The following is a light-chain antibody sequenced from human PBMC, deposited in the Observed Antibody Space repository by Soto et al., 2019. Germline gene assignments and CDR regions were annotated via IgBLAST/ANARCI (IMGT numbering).Light chain of an antibody. CDR3: QSYASSLSGWV. V-gene: IGLV1-40*01. J-gene: IGLJ3*02. Sequence: QSVLTQPPSVSGAPGQRVTISSTGSSSNIGAGYNVHWYQQLPGTAPKLLIYGNSNRPSGVPDRFSGSKSGTSASLAITGLQAEDEADYYCQSYASSLSGWVFGGGTKLTVL. CDR1: SSNIGAGYN. CDR2: GNS.